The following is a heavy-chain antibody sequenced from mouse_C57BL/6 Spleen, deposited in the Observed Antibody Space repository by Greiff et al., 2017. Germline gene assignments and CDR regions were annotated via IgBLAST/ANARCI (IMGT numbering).Heavy chain of an antibody. V-gene: IGHV5-6*01. CDR1: GFTFSSYG. D-gene: IGHD4-1*01. CDR3: ARALGGY. Sequence: EVKLMESGGDLVKPGGSLKLSCAASGFTFSSYGMSWVRQTPDKRLEWVATISSGGSYTYYPDSVKGRFTISRDNAKNTLYLQMSSLKSEDTAMYYCARALGGYWGQGTTLTVSS. J-gene: IGHJ2*01. CDR2: ISSGGSYT.